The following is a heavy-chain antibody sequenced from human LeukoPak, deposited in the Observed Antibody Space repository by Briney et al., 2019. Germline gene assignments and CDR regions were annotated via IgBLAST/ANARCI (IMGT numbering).Heavy chain of an antibody. Sequence: GGSLRLSCAASGFTFSNYPIHWVRQAPGKGLEWVAVISYDGSNKYYADSVKGRFTISRDNSKNTLYLQMNSLRGEDTAVYSCARDRALLSGSYYYYYYGMDVWGQGTTVTVSS. D-gene: IGHD3-10*01. V-gene: IGHV3-30-3*01. CDR2: ISYDGSNK. J-gene: IGHJ6*02. CDR1: GFTFSNYP. CDR3: ARDRALLSGSYYYYYYGMDV.